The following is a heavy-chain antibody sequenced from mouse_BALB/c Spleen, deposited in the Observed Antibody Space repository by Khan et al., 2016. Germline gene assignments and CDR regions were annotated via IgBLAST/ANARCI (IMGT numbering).Heavy chain of an antibody. CDR1: GITFSGYT. Sequence: EVELVESGGDLVKPGGSLKLSCTASGITFSGYTLSWVRQTPVKRLEWVATITRGGHYPFYPDSVKDRLTISRDHAKDTLSLQMSRLKSEDTAMYFCSSGGEYFDVCGAGTTVTVSS. V-gene: IGHV5-6-4*01. CDR3: SSGGEYFDV. CDR2: ITRGGHYP. J-gene: IGHJ1*01.